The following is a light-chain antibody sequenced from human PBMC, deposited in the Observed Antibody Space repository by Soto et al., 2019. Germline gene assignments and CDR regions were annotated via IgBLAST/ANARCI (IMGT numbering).Light chain of an antibody. CDR2: GAS. V-gene: IGKV3-20*01. CDR3: QQYDGSPWT. Sequence: EIVLTQSPGTLSLSPGERATLSCRASQSVSSSNLAWYQQKPGQAPRLLMYGASSRATGVPDRFSGSGSGTDFTLTISRLEPEDFAVYYCQQYDGSPWTFGQGTKVEIK. J-gene: IGKJ1*01. CDR1: QSVSSSN.